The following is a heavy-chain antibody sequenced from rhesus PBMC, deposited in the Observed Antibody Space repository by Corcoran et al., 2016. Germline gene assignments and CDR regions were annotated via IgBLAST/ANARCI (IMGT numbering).Heavy chain of an antibody. CDR3: ARVGNFWTLGMDLDS. CDR1: GFTFSSYG. J-gene: IGHJ6*01. D-gene: IGHD3-3*01. Sequence: EVQLVESGGGLVQPGGSLRLSCAASGFTFSSYGMHWVRQAPGKGLEWVAVISYDGSKKYYADSVQDRFIISRDNSKNMLDLQMNNLKLEDTAVYYCARVGNFWTLGMDLDSWGQGVVVTVSS. CDR2: ISYDGSKK. V-gene: IGHV3-54*02.